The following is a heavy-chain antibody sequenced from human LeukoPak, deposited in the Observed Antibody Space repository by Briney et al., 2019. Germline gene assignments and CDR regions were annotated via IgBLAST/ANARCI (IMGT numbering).Heavy chain of an antibody. CDR3: ARGQYGDSEGY. J-gene: IGHJ4*02. Sequence: PVGSLRLSCAASGFTFSSYWMHWVRQAPGKGLVWVSRVNSDGSSTSYADSVKGRFTISRDNAKNTLYLQMNSLRAEDTAVYYCARGQYGDSEGYWGQGTLVTVSS. D-gene: IGHD4-17*01. V-gene: IGHV3-74*01. CDR1: GFTFSSYW. CDR2: VNSDGSST.